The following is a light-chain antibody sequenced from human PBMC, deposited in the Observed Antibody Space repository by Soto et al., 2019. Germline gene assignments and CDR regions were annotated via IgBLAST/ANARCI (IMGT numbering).Light chain of an antibody. CDR3: QKYDSAPT. CDR2: DAS. CDR1: QSIXSW. J-gene: IGKJ1*01. Sequence: DTQMPQSPSTLSASVGDRVTITCRASQSIXSWXAWXXQXPXXXPXXLIYDASILESGVPSRFSGSGSGTEFTLTISSLQPEEVATYYCQKYDSAPTFGPGNKADIK. V-gene: IGKV1-5*01.